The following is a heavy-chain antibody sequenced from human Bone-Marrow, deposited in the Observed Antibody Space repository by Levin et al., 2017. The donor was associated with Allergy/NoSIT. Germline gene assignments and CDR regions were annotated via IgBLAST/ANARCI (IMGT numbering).Heavy chain of an antibody. CDR1: GFTFSSYG. CDR3: AKSFPEDYYGMDV. CDR2: ISYDGSNK. J-gene: IGHJ6*02. Sequence: PGWSLRLSCAASGFTFSSYGMHWVRQAPGKGLEWVAVISYDGSNKYYADSVKGRFTISRDNSKNTLYLQMNSLRAEDTAVYYCAKSFPEDYYGMDVWGQGTTVTVSS. V-gene: IGHV3-30*18.